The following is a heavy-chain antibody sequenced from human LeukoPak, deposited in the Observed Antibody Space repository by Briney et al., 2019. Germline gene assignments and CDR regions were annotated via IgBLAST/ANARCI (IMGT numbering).Heavy chain of an antibody. CDR2: INPSGGST. J-gene: IGHJ6*02. Sequence: ASVTVSCEASGYTFTSYYMHWVRQAPGQGLEWMGIINPSGGSTSYAQKFQGRVTMTRDTSTSTVYMELSSLRSEDTAVYYCARDRPARHGMDVWGQGTTVTVSS. D-gene: IGHD6-6*01. V-gene: IGHV1-46*01. CDR3: ARDRPARHGMDV. CDR1: GYTFTSYY.